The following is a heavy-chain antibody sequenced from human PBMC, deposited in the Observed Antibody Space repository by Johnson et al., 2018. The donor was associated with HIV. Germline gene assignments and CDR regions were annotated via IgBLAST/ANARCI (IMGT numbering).Heavy chain of an antibody. Sequence: QVQLVESGGGVVQPGGSLRLSCAASRFTFSSYGMHWVRQAPGKGLAWVAFIRYDGSNKYYADSVKGRFTISRDNSKNTLYLHMRSLRAEDTAVYYCGKARSSGSGAFDIWGQGTMVTVSS. V-gene: IGHV3-30*02. CDR2: IRYDGSNK. D-gene: IGHD3-10*01. CDR3: GKARSSGSGAFDI. CDR1: RFTFSSYG. J-gene: IGHJ3*02.